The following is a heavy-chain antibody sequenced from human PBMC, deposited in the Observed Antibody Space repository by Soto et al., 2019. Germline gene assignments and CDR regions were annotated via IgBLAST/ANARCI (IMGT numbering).Heavy chain of an antibody. CDR3: ARLPVAVTGTVYYYYGMDV. CDR1: WGSFISYG. J-gene: IGHJ6*02. CDR2: IDPSDSYT. D-gene: IGHD1-20*01. Sequence: PGVLLKICWRGAWGSFISYGSSWVRQMPGKGLEWMGRIDPSDSYTNYSPSFQGHVTISADKSISTAYLQWSSLKASDTAMYYCARLPVAVTGTVYYYYGMDVWGQGTTVTVSS. V-gene: IGHV5-10-1*01.